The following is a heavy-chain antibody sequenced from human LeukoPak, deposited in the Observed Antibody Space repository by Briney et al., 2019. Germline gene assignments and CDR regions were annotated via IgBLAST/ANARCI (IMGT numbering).Heavy chain of an antibody. CDR1: GGSISSGGYY. Sequence: PSETLSLTCTVSGGSISSGGYYWSWIRQYPGKGLEWIGYIYYSGSTYYNPSLKSRVTISVDTSKNQFSLKLSSVTAADTAVYYCARVFRYYYDSSGSFDCWGQGTLVTVSS. D-gene: IGHD3-22*01. V-gene: IGHV4-31*03. CDR2: IYYSGST. J-gene: IGHJ4*02. CDR3: ARVFRYYYDSSGSFDC.